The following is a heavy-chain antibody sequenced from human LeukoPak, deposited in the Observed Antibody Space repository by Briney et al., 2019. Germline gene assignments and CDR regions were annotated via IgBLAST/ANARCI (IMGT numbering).Heavy chain of an antibody. CDR3: AKARGPAATHPDY. D-gene: IGHD6-25*01. Sequence: PGGSLRLSCAASGFTFSYYAMTWVRQAPGKGLEWVSALYGSGGVTFYADSVKGRFTISRDDSKNTLYLQRNSLRAEDTAVYYCAKARGPAATHPDYWGQGTLVTVSS. J-gene: IGHJ4*02. CDR2: LYGSGGVT. V-gene: IGHV3-23*01. CDR1: GFTFSYYA.